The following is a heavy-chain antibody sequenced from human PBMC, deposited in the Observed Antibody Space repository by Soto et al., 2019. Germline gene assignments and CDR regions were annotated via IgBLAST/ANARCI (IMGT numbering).Heavy chain of an antibody. D-gene: IGHD3-10*01. V-gene: IGHV4-39*02. CDR1: GGSISNSSFY. CDR2: IYYSGSD. J-gene: IGHJ6*04. CDR3: ASLGGSGHNCTYMDV. Sequence: QLQLQESGPGVVRPSETLSLTCTASGGSISNSSFYWGWIRQPPGKGLEWIASIYYSGSDYTNPSLQSRLTISVDRSKNHFSLKLTSVTAADTAVDFGASLGGSGHNCTYMDVWGKGTSVTVSS.